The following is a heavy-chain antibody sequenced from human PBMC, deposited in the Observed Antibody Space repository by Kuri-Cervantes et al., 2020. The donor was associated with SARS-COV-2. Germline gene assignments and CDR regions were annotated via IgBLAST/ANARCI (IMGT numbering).Heavy chain of an antibody. CDR3: AKGTRSSGYYCGLDF. V-gene: IGHV3-23*01. CDR2: ISGSGGST. Sequence: GESLKISCAASGFTFSSYAMSWVRQAPGKGLEWVSTISGSGGSTYYADSVKGRSTISRDNSKNTLYLQMNSLRADDTAVYYCAKGTRSSGYYCGLDFWGQGTLVTVSS. CDR1: GFTFSSYA. D-gene: IGHD3-22*01. J-gene: IGHJ4*02.